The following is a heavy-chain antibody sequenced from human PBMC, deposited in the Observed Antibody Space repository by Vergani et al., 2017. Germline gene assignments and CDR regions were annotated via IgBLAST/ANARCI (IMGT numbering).Heavy chain of an antibody. CDR3: AGGIVVVPAASWFFDYYYGMDV. Sequence: QVQLQQWGAGLLKPSETLSLTCAVYGGSFSGYYWSWIRQPPGKGLEWIGYIYYSGSTNYNPSLKSRVTISVDTSKNQFSLKLSSVTAADTAVYYCAGGIVVVPAASWFFDYYYGMDVWGQGTTVTVSS. J-gene: IGHJ6*02. CDR1: GGSFSGYY. D-gene: IGHD2-2*01. V-gene: IGHV4-34*11. CDR2: IYYSGST.